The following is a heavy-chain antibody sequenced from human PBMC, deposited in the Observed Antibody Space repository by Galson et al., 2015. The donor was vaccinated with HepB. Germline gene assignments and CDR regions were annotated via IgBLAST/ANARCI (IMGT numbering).Heavy chain of an antibody. V-gene: IGHV1-69*10. D-gene: IGHD3-22*01. CDR3: ARTIVGGYYYYYMDV. Sequence: SVKVSCKASGGTFSSYAISWVRQAPGQGLEWMGGIIPILGIANYAQKFQGRVTITADKSTSTAYMELSSLRSEDTAVYYCARTIVGGYYYYYMDVWGKGTTVTVSS. CDR2: IIPILGIA. CDR1: GGTFSSYA. J-gene: IGHJ6*03.